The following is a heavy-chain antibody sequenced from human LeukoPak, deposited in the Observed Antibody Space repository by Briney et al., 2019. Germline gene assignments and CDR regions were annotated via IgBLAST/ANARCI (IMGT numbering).Heavy chain of an antibody. V-gene: IGHV3-21*01. CDR3: AREATSGWFYFDH. Sequence: GGSLRLSCVASGFSFSGYTMNWFRQVPGEGLEWLSSIESASNYIYYADSVKGRFTISRDNAKNSLFLQMDSLTAEDTAVYYCAREATSGWFYFDHWGQGTLVAV. CDR2: IESASNYI. CDR1: GFSFSGYT. J-gene: IGHJ4*02. D-gene: IGHD6-19*01.